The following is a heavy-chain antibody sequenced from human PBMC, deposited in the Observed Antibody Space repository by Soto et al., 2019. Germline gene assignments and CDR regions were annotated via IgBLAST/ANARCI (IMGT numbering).Heavy chain of an antibody. J-gene: IGHJ6*02. Sequence: SETLSLTCAVSGGSISSSNWWSWVRQPPGKGLEWIGEIYHSGSTNYNPSLKSRVTISVDKSKNQFSLKLSSVTAADTAVYYCASGIAAANYYYGMDVWGQGTTVTVSS. D-gene: IGHD6-13*01. CDR1: GGSISSSNW. CDR2: IYHSGST. V-gene: IGHV4-4*02. CDR3: ASGIAAANYYYGMDV.